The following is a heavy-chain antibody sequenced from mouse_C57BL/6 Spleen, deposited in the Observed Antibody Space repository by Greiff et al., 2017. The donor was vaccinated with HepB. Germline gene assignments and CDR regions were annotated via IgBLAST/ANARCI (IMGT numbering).Heavy chain of an antibody. J-gene: IGHJ2*01. D-gene: IGHD2-4*01. CDR2: IWSGGST. Sequence: QVQLKQSGPGLVQPSQSLSITCTVSGFSLTSYGVHWVRQSPGKGLEWLGVIWSGGSTDYNAAFISRLSISKDNSKSQVFFKMNSLQADDTAIYYCATDDYDGGGYFDYWGQGTTLTVSS. CDR3: ATDDYDGGGYFDY. V-gene: IGHV2-2*01. CDR1: GFSLTSYG.